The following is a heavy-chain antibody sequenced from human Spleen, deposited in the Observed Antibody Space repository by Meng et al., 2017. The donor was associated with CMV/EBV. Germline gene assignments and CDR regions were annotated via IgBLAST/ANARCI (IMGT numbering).Heavy chain of an antibody. J-gene: IGHJ4*02. V-gene: IGHV1-2*02. D-gene: IGHD2-2*02. Sequence: LSQSGSGVKKPWASVKVSCKASGYTFTGYYMHWVRQAPGQGLEWMGWINPNSGGTNYAQKFQDRVTMTRDTSISTAYMELSRLRSDDTAVYYCARVVPAAITHFDYWGQGTLVTVSS. CDR1: GYTFTGYY. CDR2: INPNSGGT. CDR3: ARVVPAAITHFDY.